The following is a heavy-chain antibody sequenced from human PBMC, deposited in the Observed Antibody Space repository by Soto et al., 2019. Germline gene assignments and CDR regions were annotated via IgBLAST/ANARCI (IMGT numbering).Heavy chain of an antibody. V-gene: IGHV5-51*01. CDR2: IYPGDSDT. J-gene: IGHJ6*02. CDR3: AGVPSGGMDV. Sequence: GESLKISCNGSGYSFTIYCIGLVLQMPGKGLDWMWIIYPGDSDTRYSPSFQGQVTISADKSISTAYLQWSSLKASDTAMYYCAGVPSGGMDVWGQGTMVTVSS. CDR1: GYSFTIYC. D-gene: IGHD3-10*01.